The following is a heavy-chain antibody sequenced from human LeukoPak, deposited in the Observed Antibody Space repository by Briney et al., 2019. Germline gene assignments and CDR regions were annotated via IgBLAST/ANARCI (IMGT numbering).Heavy chain of an antibody. CDR2: INHSGST. CDR3: AIGADCSGGSCELDY. D-gene: IGHD2-15*01. CDR1: GGSFSGYY. Sequence: SETLSLTCAVYGGSFSGYYWSWIRQPPGKGLEWIGEINHSGSTNYNPSLKSRVTISVDTSKNQFSLKLSSVTAADTAVYYCAIGADCSGGSCELDYWGQGTLVTVSS. J-gene: IGHJ4*02. V-gene: IGHV4-34*01.